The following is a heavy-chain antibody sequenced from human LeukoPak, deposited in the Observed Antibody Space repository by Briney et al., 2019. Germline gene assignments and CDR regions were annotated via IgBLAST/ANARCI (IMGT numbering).Heavy chain of an antibody. CDR2: VSGSGGNT. J-gene: IGHJ4*02. V-gene: IGHV3-23*01. Sequence: GGSLRLSCAASGFTFSSYAMSWVRQAPGKGLEWVSGVSGSGGNTYYADSVKGRFTISRDNSKNTLYLQMNSLRAEDTAVYYCAKDLDIVATITGNWGQGTLVTVSS. D-gene: IGHD5-12*01. CDR1: GFTFSSYA. CDR3: AKDLDIVATITGN.